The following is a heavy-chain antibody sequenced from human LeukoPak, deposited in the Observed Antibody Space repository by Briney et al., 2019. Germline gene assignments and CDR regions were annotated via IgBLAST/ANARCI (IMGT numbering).Heavy chain of an antibody. J-gene: IGHJ4*02. CDR2: INHSGST. V-gene: IGHV4-34*01. D-gene: IGHD3-22*01. Sequence: PSETLSLTCAVYGGSFSGYYWSWIRQPPGKGLEWIGEINHSGSTNYNPSLKSRVTISVDTSKNQFSLKLSSVTAADTAVYYCARDHYDSSGYYYHPFFDYWGQGTLVTVSS. CDR1: GGSFSGYY. CDR3: ARDHYDSSGYYYHPFFDY.